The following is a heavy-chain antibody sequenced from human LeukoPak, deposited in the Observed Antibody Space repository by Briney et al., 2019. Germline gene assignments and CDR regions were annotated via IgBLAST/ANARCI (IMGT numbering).Heavy chain of an antibody. J-gene: IGHJ4*02. D-gene: IGHD2-2*01. CDR1: GFTFSSHW. CDR3: ARDQRYCSSSSCPWEPFDY. CDR2: IKTDGSRT. V-gene: IGHV3-74*01. Sequence: GGSLRLSCAASGFTFSSHWMHWVSQAPGKGLVWVSRIKTDGSRTTYADSVKGRFTISRDNAKNSLYLQMNSLRAEDTAVYYCARDQRYCSSSSCPWEPFDYWGQGTLVTVSS.